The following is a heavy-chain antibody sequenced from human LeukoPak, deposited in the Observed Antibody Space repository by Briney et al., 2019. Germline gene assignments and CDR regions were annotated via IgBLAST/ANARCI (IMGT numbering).Heavy chain of an antibody. J-gene: IGHJ4*02. CDR1: GFTFSSYA. D-gene: IGHD3-22*01. CDR2: ISYDGSNK. V-gene: IGHV3-30-3*01. CDR3: ARDFYDSSAKILDY. Sequence: GGSLRLSCAAAGFTFSSYAMHWVRQAPGKGLGWVAFISYDGSNKYYADSVKGRFTISRDNSKDTLYLQMNSLRAEDTAVYYCARDFYDSSAKILDYWGQGTLVTVSS.